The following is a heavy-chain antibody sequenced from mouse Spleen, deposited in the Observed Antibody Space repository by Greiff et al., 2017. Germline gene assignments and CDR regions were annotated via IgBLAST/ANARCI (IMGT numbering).Heavy chain of an antibody. D-gene: IGHD1-1*01. CDR2: ISDGGSYT. V-gene: IGHV5-4*01. CDR1: GFTFSSYA. CDR3: ARDRYGPFYAMDY. Sequence: EVQVVESGGGLVKPGGSLKLSCAASGFTFSSYAMSWVRQTPEKRLEWVATISDGGSYTYYPDNVKGRFTISRDNAKNNLYLQMSHLKSEDTAMYYCARDRYGPFYAMDYWGQGTSVTVSS. J-gene: IGHJ4*01.